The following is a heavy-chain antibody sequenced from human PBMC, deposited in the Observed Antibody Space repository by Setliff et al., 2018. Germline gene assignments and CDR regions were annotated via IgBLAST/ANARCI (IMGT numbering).Heavy chain of an antibody. CDR1: GYTFNNYA. V-gene: IGHV7-4-1*02. J-gene: IGHJ6*03. Sequence: ASVKVSCKASGYTFNNYAINWVRQAPGQGLEWMGWINTDTGNPTSAQGFTGRFVFSLDTSVSTAYLQISSLKAEDTAVYYCGRASRFGTIVYRGDYYMDVWGKGTTVTVSS. D-gene: IGHD3-10*01. CDR3: GRASRFGTIVYRGDYYMDV. CDR2: INTDTGNP.